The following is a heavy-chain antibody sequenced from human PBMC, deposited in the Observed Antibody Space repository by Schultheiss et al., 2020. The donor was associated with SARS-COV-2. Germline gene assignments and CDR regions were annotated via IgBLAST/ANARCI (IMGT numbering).Heavy chain of an antibody. V-gene: IGHV3-30*03. CDR3: ARDFQEGATGGLDV. D-gene: IGHD5-12*01. Sequence: GESLKISCAASGFTFSSYGMHWVRQAPGKGLEWVAVISYDGSNKYYADSVKGRFTISRDNSKNTLYLQMNSLRPEDTAMFYCARDFQEGATGGLDVWGRGTRVTVSS. J-gene: IGHJ6*02. CDR1: GFTFSSYG. CDR2: ISYDGSNK.